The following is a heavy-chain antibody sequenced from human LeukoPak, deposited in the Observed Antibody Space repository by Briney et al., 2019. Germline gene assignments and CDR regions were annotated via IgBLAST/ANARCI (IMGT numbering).Heavy chain of an antibody. CDR2: ISYDGSNK. CDR3: ARVGYYGSGSYYPSGWFDP. J-gene: IGHJ5*02. Sequence: PGGSLRLSCAASGFTFSSYAMHWVRQAPGKGLEWVAVISYDGSNKYYADSVKGRFTISRDNSKNTLYLQMNSLRAADTAVYYCARVGYYGSGSYYPSGWFDPWGQGTLVTVSS. D-gene: IGHD3-10*01. CDR1: GFTFSSYA. V-gene: IGHV3-30*14.